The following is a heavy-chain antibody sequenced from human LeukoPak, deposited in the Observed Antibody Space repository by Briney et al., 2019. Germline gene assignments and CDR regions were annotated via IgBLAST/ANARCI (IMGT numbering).Heavy chain of an antibody. J-gene: IGHJ4*02. Sequence: EASVKVSCKASGYTFTGYYMHWVRQAPGQGLEWMGWINPNSGGTNYAQKFQGRVTMTRDTSISTAYMELSRLRSDDTAVYYCARGRVVVVPAAPGPPHYWGQGTLVTVSS. V-gene: IGHV1-2*02. CDR2: INPNSGGT. D-gene: IGHD2-2*01. CDR3: ARGRVVVVPAAPGPPHY. CDR1: GYTFTGYY.